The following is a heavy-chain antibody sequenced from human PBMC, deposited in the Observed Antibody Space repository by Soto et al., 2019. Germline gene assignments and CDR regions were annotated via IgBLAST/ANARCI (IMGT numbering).Heavy chain of an antibody. CDR1: GFSFSTSGMC. D-gene: IGHD3-22*01. Sequence: SGPTLVNPTQTLTLTCTFSGFSFSTSGMCVSWIRQPPGKALEWLALIDWDDDKFYVTPQKTKLTITTDTTKNHVVHTMTNIDAVDTAAFYCVRNFYDTGNHCGRIDYWGAGTLVTVSS. J-gene: IGHJ4*02. V-gene: IGHV2-70*01. CDR2: IDWDDDK. CDR3: VRNFYDTGNHCGRIDY.